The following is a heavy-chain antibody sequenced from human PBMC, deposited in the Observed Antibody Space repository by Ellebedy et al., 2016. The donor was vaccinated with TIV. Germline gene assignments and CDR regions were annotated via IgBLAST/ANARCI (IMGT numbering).Heavy chain of an antibody. J-gene: IGHJ4*02. CDR1: GFTFSSYW. CDR2: INQDGSGK. CDR3: AKRAGGSSSWYGLDY. D-gene: IGHD6-13*01. V-gene: IGHV3-7*03. Sequence: GESLKISCAASGFTFSSYWMSWVRQAPGKGLEWLANINQDGSGKYYVDSVKDRFTISRDNAKNSLYLQMNSLRAEDTAVYYCAKRAGGSSSWYGLDYWGQGTLVTVSS.